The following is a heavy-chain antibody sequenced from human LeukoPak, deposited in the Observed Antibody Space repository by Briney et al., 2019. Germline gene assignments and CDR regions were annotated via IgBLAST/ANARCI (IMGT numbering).Heavy chain of an antibody. V-gene: IGHV3-33*01. CDR1: GFTFSSYG. Sequence: GGSLRLSCAASGFTFSSYGMHWVRQAPGKGLEWVAVIWYDGSNKYYADSVKGRFTISRGNAKNSLYLQMNSLRAEDTAVYYCARGRTGYCSGGSCEPFDYWGQGTLVTVSS. J-gene: IGHJ4*02. CDR3: ARGRTGYCSGGSCEPFDY. D-gene: IGHD2-15*01. CDR2: IWYDGSNK.